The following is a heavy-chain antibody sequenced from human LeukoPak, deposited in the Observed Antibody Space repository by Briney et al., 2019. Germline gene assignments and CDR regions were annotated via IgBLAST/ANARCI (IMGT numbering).Heavy chain of an antibody. CDR1: GGSFSGYY. CDR3: ARNFQYFDLPDY. CDR2: INHSGST. V-gene: IGHV4-34*01. D-gene: IGHD2/OR15-2a*01. Sequence: SETLSLTCAVYGGSFSGYYWSWIRQPPGKGLEWIGEINHSGSTYYNPSLKSRVTISVDTSKNRFSLELISVTAADTAVYYCARNFQYFDLPDYWGQGTLVTVSS. J-gene: IGHJ4*02.